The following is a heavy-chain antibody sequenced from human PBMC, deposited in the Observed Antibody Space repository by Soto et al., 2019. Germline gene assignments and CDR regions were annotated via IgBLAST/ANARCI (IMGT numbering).Heavy chain of an antibody. V-gene: IGHV4-59*08. D-gene: IGHD1-1*01. CDR2: IYYSGST. CDR3: ARRYGYSFDY. CDR1: GGSISSSY. Sequence: QVQLQESGPGLVKPSETLSLTCTVSGGSISSSYWSWIRQPPGKGLEWIGYIYYSGSTNYNHSLKSRVTRSVDTSKNLFSLKLSSVPAADTAVYYCARRYGYSFDYWGQGNLVTVSS. J-gene: IGHJ4*02.